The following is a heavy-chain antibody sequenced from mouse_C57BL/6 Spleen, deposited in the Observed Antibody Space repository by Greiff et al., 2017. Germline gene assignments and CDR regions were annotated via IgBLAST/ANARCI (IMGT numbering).Heavy chain of an antibody. CDR2: INPNNGGT. V-gene: IGHV1-22*01. Sequence: DVKLQESGPELVKPGASVKMSCKASGYTFTDYNMHWVKQSHGKSLEWIGYINPNNGGTSYNQKFKGKATLTVNKSSSTAYMELRSLTSEDSAVYYCARKDGYAWFAYWGPGTLVTVSA. D-gene: IGHD2-2*01. J-gene: IGHJ3*01. CDR3: ARKDGYAWFAY. CDR1: GYTFTDYN.